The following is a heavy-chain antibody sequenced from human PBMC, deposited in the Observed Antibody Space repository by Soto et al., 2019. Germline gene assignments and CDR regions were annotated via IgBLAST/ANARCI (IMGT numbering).Heavy chain of an antibody. CDR2: ISYDGSNK. Sequence: GGSLRLSCAASGFTFSSYGMHWVRQAPGKGLEWVAVISYDGSNKYYADSVKGRFTISRDNSKNTLYLQMNSLRAEDTAVYYCAKLEGYYDFWSGYPHYGMDVWGQGTTVTVSS. CDR1: GFTFSSYG. CDR3: AKLEGYYDFWSGYPHYGMDV. D-gene: IGHD3-3*01. V-gene: IGHV3-30*18. J-gene: IGHJ6*02.